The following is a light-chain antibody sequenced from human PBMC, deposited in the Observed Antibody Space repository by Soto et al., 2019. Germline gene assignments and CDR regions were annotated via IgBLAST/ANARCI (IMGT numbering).Light chain of an antibody. V-gene: IGKV3-15*01. CDR3: QQYNKWPPVVYT. CDR1: QSVSST. Sequence: EIVMTQSPATLSVSPGERATLSCRASQSVSSTLAWYQQKPGQAPRLIIYGASTRATGIPARFSGSGSGTEFTLTISSLQCEDFAVYYCQQYNKWPPVVYTFGQGTKLEIK. J-gene: IGKJ2*01. CDR2: GAS.